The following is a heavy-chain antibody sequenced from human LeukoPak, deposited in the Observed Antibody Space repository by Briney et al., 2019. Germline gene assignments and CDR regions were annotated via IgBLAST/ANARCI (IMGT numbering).Heavy chain of an antibody. J-gene: IGHJ6*03. Sequence: ASVKVSCKASGFALYKYNIVWVRQAPGQGLEWVGWITAFNGNTNYGQKVQGRVTMTTDTSTSTSYMELRNLRSDDTAVYYCARNTYGYKFSMDVWGKGTTVIISS. D-gene: IGHD5-24*01. CDR1: GFALYKYN. CDR3: ARNTYGYKFSMDV. V-gene: IGHV1-18*04. CDR2: ITAFNGNT.